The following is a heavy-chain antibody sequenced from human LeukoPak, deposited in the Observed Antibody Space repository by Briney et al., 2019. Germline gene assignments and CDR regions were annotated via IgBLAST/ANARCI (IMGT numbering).Heavy chain of an antibody. CDR3: ARHREISTRDFEY. D-gene: IGHD1-14*01. J-gene: IGHJ4*02. CDR1: GFTVSSYD. V-gene: IGHV3-53*01. Sequence: GGSLRLSCAASGFTVSSYDMSWVRQAPGKGLEWVSLNSGGSAYYADSVKGRFTISRDNSKNTLSLQMNSLRVEDTAVYYCARHREISTRDFEYWGRGTLVTVSS. CDR2: NSGGSA.